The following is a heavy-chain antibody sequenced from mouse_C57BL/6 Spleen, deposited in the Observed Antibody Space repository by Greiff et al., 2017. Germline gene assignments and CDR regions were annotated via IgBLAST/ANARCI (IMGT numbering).Heavy chain of an antibody. V-gene: IGHV1-42*01. D-gene: IGHD4-1*01. CDR3: ARSGNWVYYYAMDY. CDR1: GYSFTGYY. J-gene: IGHJ4*01. Sequence: EVKLMESGPELVKPGASVKISCKASGYSFTGYYMNWVKQSPEKSLEWIGEINPSTGGTTYNQKFKAKATLTVDKSSSTAYMQLKSLTSEDSAVYYCARSGNWVYYYAMDYWGQGTSVTVSS. CDR2: INPSTGGT.